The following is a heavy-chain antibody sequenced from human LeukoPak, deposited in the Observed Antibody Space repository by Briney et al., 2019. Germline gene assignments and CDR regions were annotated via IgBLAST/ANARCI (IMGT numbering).Heavy chain of an antibody. J-gene: IGHJ5*02. Sequence: PGGSLRLSCAASGFTFSSYSMNWVRQAPGKGLEWVSYISSSSTIYYADSVKGRFTISRDNAKNSLYLQMNGLRAEDTAVYYCARDMVAAGDNWFDPWGQGTPVTVSS. CDR1: GFTFSSYS. V-gene: IGHV3-48*01. CDR2: ISSSSTI. D-gene: IGHD6-13*01. CDR3: ARDMVAAGDNWFDP.